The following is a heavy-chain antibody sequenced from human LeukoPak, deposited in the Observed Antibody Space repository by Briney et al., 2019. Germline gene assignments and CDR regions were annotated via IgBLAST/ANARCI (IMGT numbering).Heavy chain of an antibody. Sequence: GGSLRLSCAASGFTFSSYEMNWVRQAPGKGLEWISYISSSGSTIYYADSVKGRFTISRDNAKNSLYLQLNSLRVEDTAVYYCARDISGWSTHDYWGQGTLVTVSS. D-gene: IGHD6-19*01. CDR1: GFTFSSYE. CDR2: ISSSGSTI. J-gene: IGHJ4*02. CDR3: ARDISGWSTHDY. V-gene: IGHV3-48*03.